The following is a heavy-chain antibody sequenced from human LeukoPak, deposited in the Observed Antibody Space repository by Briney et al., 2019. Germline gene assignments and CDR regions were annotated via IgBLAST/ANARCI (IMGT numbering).Heavy chain of an antibody. D-gene: IGHD1-26*01. J-gene: IGHJ4*02. Sequence: PGGSLRLSCAASGFTFSSYWMRWVRQAPGKGLVWVSRINSDGSSTSYADSVKGRFTISRDNAKNTLYLQMNSLRAEDTAVYYCARAPKWERHFDYWGQGTLVTVSS. CDR1: GFTFSSYW. V-gene: IGHV3-74*01. CDR3: ARAPKWERHFDY. CDR2: INSDGSST.